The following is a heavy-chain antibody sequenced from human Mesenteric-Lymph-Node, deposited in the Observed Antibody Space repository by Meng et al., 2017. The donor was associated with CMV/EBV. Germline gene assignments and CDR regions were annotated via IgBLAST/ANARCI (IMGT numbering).Heavy chain of an antibody. CDR3: ARALKNRQQLVLQYYFDY. V-gene: IGHV4-34*12. J-gene: IGHJ4*02. CDR2: IIQSGST. Sequence: SETLSLTCAVYGGSFSGYYWSWIRQPPGKGLEWIGEIIQSGSTNYKPSLESRVSISVDTSKNQFSLKVSSVTAADTAVYYCARALKNRQQLVLQYYFDYWGQGTLVTVSS. D-gene: IGHD6-13*01. CDR1: GGSFSGYY.